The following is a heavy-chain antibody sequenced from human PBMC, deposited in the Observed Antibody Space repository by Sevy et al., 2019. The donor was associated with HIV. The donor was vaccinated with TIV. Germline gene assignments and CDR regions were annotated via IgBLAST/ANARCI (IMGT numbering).Heavy chain of an antibody. CDR3: ARDRLAVAATVGD. J-gene: IGHJ4*02. CDR1: GFTFSSYA. D-gene: IGHD6-19*01. Sequence: GGSLRLSCAASGFTFSSYAMNWIRQAPGKGLEWVSGITDSGGSTYYADSVKGRFTISRDNSKNMLYLQMNSLRAEDTAVYYCARDRLAVAATVGDWGQRTLVTVSS. CDR2: ITDSGGST. V-gene: IGHV3-23*01.